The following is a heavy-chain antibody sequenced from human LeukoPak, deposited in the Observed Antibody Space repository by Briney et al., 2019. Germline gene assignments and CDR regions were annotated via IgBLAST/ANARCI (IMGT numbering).Heavy chain of an antibody. D-gene: IGHD6-19*01. CDR2: INAGNGNT. CDR1: GYTFTSYA. J-gene: IGHJ4*02. V-gene: IGHV1-3*01. CDR3: ARGLSSGWYSY. Sequence: VASVKVSCKAPGYTFTSYAMHWVRQAPGQRLEWMGWINAGNGNTKYSQKFQGRVTITRDTSASTAYMELSSLRSEDTAVYYCARGLSSGWYSYWGQGTLVTVSS.